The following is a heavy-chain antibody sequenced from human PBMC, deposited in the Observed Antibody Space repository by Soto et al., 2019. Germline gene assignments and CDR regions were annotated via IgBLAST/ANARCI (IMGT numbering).Heavy chain of an antibody. CDR1: GFSLSNARMG. Sequence: SGPTLVHPTETLTLTCTVSGFSLSNARMGVSWSRRPPGKALEWVAHIFSNDEKSYSTSLKFRLTISKDTSKSQVVLTMTNMDPVDTATYYCAGAVLGATHLDXWGQGTLVTVSX. CDR2: IFSNDEK. D-gene: IGHD2-15*01. V-gene: IGHV2-26*01. CDR3: AGAVLGATHLDX. J-gene: IGHJ4*02.